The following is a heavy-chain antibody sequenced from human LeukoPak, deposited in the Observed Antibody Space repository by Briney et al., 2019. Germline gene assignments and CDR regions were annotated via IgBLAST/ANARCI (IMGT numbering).Heavy chain of an antibody. CDR3: ARVVLVPAAMVY. CDR1: GYTLTKYG. D-gene: IGHD2-2*01. J-gene: IGHJ4*02. CDR2: ISAYNGNT. V-gene: IGHV1-18*01. Sequence: ASVKVSCKTSGYTLTKYGLSWVRQAPGQGLEWMGWISAYNGNTNYAQKLQGRVTMTTDTSTSTAYMELRSLRSDDTAVYYCARVVLVPAAMVYWGQGTLVTVSS.